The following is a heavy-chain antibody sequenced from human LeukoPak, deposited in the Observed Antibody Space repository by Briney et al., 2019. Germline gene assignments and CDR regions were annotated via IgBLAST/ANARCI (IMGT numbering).Heavy chain of an antibody. J-gene: IGHJ4*02. CDR2: IKQDGSEQ. D-gene: IGHD1-26*01. V-gene: IGHV3-7*01. CDR1: GFTFSTYW. Sequence: GGSLRLSCAASGFTFSTYWMSWVRQAPGKGLEWVANIKQDGSEQYYVDSVKGRFTISRDNAKNSLYLQMNSLRAEDTAVYYCARSMGAKDPLGDYWGQGTLVTVSS. CDR3: ARSMGAKDPLGDY.